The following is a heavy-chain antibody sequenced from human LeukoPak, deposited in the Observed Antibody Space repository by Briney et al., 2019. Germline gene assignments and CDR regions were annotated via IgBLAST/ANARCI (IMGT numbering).Heavy chain of an antibody. CDR3: AKDEGNRYFDY. CDR1: GITFTIAG. CDR2: ISSDGRNI. J-gene: IGHJ4*02. D-gene: IGHD3-16*02. Sequence: GGSLRLSCAASGITFTIAGMHWVRQVPGKGLEWVAVISSDGRNIYYADSVKGRFIISRDTSRNILFLQMNGLRADDTAIYYCAKDEGNRYFDYWGQGTLVTISS. V-gene: IGHV3-30*18.